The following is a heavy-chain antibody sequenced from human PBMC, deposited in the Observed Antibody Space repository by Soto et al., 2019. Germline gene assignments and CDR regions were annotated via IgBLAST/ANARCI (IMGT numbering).Heavy chain of an antibody. D-gene: IGHD3-22*01. CDR3: AKDKSSGFDY. CDR1: GFTFSSYG. V-gene: IGHV3-30*18. J-gene: IGHJ4*02. Sequence: GGSLRLSCAASGFTFSSYGMHWVRQAPGKGLEWVAVISYDGSNKYYADSVKGRFTISRDNSKNTLYLQMNSLRAEDTAVYYCAKDKSSGFDYWGQGTLVTVSS. CDR2: ISYDGSNK.